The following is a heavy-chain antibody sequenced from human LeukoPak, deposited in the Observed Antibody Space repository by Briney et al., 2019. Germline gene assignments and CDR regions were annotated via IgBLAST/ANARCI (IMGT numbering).Heavy chain of an antibody. D-gene: IGHD3-3*01. CDR1: GGSISSGSYY. Sequence: SETLSLTCAVSGGSISSGSYYWSWIRQPAGKGLEWIGRIYTSGSTNYNPSLKSRVTISVDTSKNQFSLKLSSVTAADTAVYYCARDFHYDFWSGNNWFDPWGQGTLVTVSS. J-gene: IGHJ5*02. CDR3: ARDFHYDFWSGNNWFDP. CDR2: IYTSGST. V-gene: IGHV4-61*02.